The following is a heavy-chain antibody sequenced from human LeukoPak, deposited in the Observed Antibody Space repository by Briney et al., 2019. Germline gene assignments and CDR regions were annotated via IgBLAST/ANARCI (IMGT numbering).Heavy chain of an antibody. CDR2: IIPILGIA. D-gene: IGHD3-22*01. J-gene: IGHJ3*02. Sequence: SVKVSCKASGGTFSSYAISWVRQAPGQGLEWMGRIIPILGIANYAQKFQGRVTITADKSTSTAYMELSSLRSEDTAVYYCARATYYYDSSGYKTGAFDTWGQGTMVTVSS. CDR1: GGTFSSYA. V-gene: IGHV1-69*04. CDR3: ARATYYYDSSGYKTGAFDT.